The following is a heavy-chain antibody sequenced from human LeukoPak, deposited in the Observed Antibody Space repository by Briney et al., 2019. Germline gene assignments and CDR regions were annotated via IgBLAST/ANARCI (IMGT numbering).Heavy chain of an antibody. CDR2: MNPNSGNT. J-gene: IGHJ5*02. CDR1: GYTFTSYD. Sequence: ASVKVSCKASGYTFTSYDINWVRQATGQGLEWMGWMNPNSGNTGYAQKFQGRVTMTRNTSISTAYMELSSLRSEDTAVYYCARLLGWQWLVRSNWFDPWGQGTLVTVSS. D-gene: IGHD6-19*01. CDR3: ARLLGWQWLVRSNWFDP. V-gene: IGHV1-8*01.